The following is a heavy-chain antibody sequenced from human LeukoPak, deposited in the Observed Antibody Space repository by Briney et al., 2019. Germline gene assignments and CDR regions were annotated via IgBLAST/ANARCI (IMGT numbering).Heavy chain of an antibody. J-gene: IGHJ6*03. D-gene: IGHD2-2*01. V-gene: IGHV4-59*01. CDR1: GGSISSYY. Sequence: SQTLSLTCTVSGGSISSYYSGWIRHPPGKGLECIGYIYYSGSTNYNPSLNSRVTISVDTSKNQFSLKLSSVTAADTAVYYCARVGYCSSTSCPTPHYYYYYMDVWGKGTTVTVSS. CDR2: IYYSGST. CDR3: ARVGYCSSTSCPTPHYYYYYMDV.